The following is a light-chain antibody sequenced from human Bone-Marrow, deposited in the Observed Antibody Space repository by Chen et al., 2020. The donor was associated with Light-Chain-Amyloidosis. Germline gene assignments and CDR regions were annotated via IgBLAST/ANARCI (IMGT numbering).Light chain of an antibody. CDR1: DLPTKY. J-gene: IGLJ2*01. V-gene: IGLV3-25*03. Sequence: SYELTQPPSVSVSPGQTARITCSGDDLPTKYAYWYQKKPGQAPVLVIHRDTERPSGISERFSCSSSGPTATLTISGVQAEDEADYHCQSADSSGTYEVIFGGGTKLTVL. CDR3: QSADSSGTYEVI. CDR2: RDT.